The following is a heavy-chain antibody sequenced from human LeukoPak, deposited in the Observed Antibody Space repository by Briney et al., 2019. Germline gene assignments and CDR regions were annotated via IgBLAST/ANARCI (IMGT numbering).Heavy chain of an antibody. V-gene: IGHV4-59*01. J-gene: IGHJ4*02. D-gene: IGHD3-10*01. Sequence: SETLSLTCTVSAGSISLYNTYYWNWIRQSPGKGLEWIGYVYYSGSTSYNPSLKSRVTISVDTFRNQFSLKLTSVTAADTAIYYCAKSDYYGASDYWGQGTLVTVSS. CDR2: VYYSGST. CDR1: AGSISLYNTYY. CDR3: AKSDYYGASDY.